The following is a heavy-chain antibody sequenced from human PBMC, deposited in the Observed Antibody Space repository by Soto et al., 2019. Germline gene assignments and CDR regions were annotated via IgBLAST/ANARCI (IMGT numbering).Heavy chain of an antibody. Sequence: GGSLRLSCAASGFTFDDYAMHWVRQAPGKGLEWVSGISWNSGSIGYADSVKGRFTISRDNAKNSLYLQMNSLRAEDTALYYCARMPDYYYMDVWGKGTTVTVSS. CDR3: ARMPDYYYMDV. J-gene: IGHJ6*03. V-gene: IGHV3-9*01. CDR2: ISWNSGSI. D-gene: IGHD2-15*01. CDR1: GFTFDDYA.